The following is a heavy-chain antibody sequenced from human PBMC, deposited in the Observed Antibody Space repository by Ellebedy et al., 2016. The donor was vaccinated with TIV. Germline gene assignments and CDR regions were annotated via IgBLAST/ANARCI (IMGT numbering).Heavy chain of an antibody. V-gene: IGHV4-61*02. CDR2: IYTSGST. D-gene: IGHD6-13*01. Sequence: SETLSLTXTVSGGSISSSSYYWSWIRQPAGKGLEWIGRIYTSGSTNYNPSLKSRVTMSVDTSKNQFSLKLSSVTAADTAVYYCARGRLAAAGTSYYYYYMDVWGKGTTVTVSS. CDR1: GGSISSSSYY. J-gene: IGHJ6*03. CDR3: ARGRLAAAGTSYYYYYMDV.